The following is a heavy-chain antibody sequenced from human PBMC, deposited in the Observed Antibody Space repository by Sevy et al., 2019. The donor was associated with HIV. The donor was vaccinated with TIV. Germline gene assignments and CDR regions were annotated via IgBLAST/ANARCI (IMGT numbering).Heavy chain of an antibody. D-gene: IGHD1-26*01. CDR2: ISASGGST. Sequence: GGSLRLSCAASGFIFNSYVMSWVRQAPGKGLEWVSGISASGGSTFYADSVNGRFTISRDNFKNALYLEMNSLRVEDMAVYYCAGAGMGAKGFDYWGQGTLVTVSS. V-gene: IGHV3-23*01. CDR1: GFIFNSYV. CDR3: AGAGMGAKGFDY. J-gene: IGHJ4*02.